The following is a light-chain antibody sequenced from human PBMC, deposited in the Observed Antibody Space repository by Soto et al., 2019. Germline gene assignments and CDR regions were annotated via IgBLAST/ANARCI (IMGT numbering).Light chain of an antibody. J-gene: IGKJ5*01. V-gene: IGKV3-20*01. Sequence: EIVMTQSPATLSVSPGERATLSCRASQSVSSNLAWYQQKPGQAPRLLIYGASSRASGIPERFSGSGSGTGFSLTISSLEPEDSAVYYCQQYGSSPITFGQGTRLEI. CDR1: QSVSSN. CDR2: GAS. CDR3: QQYGSSPIT.